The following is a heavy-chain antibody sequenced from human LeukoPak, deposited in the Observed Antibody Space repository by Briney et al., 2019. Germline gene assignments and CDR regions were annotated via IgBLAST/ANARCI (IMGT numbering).Heavy chain of an antibody. CDR2: IYYSGST. V-gene: IGHV4-59*01. CDR3: ARRYSGSYWGYDY. J-gene: IGHJ4*02. D-gene: IGHD1-26*01. Sequence: SETLSLTCTASGGSISGYYWSWIRQPPGKGLEWIGYIYYSGSTNYNPSLKSRVTISVDTSKNQFSLKLNSVTAADTAVYYCARRYSGSYWGYDYWGQGTLVTVSS. CDR1: GGSISGYY.